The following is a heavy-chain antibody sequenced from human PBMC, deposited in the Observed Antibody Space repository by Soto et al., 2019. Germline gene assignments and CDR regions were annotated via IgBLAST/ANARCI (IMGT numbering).Heavy chain of an antibody. J-gene: IGHJ3*02. Sequence: SQTLSLTCAISGDSVSSNSAAWSWIRQSPSRGLEWLGRTYYRSKWYNDYAVSVKSRITISPDTSKNQFSLKLSSVTAADTAVYYCAREEGITIFGVAPGAFDIWGQGTMVTVSS. CDR2: TYYRSKWYN. D-gene: IGHD3-3*01. V-gene: IGHV6-1*01. CDR3: AREEGITIFGVAPGAFDI. CDR1: GDSVSSNSAA.